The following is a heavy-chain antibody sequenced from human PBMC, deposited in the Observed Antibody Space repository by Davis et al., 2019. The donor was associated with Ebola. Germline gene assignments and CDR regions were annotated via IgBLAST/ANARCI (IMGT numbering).Heavy chain of an antibody. D-gene: IGHD6-19*01. V-gene: IGHV3-53*01. CDR3: ARDPSGGSGWSVGYYGMDV. CDR2: LYSSGST. CDR1: GFTVSSNY. Sequence: GESLKISCDASGFTVSSNYMIWVRQAPGKGLEWVSLLYSSGSTFYADSVKGRFIISRDNYENTLYLQMNSLRVEDTAVYFCARDPSGGSGWSVGYYGMDVWGKGTTVTVSS. J-gene: IGHJ6*04.